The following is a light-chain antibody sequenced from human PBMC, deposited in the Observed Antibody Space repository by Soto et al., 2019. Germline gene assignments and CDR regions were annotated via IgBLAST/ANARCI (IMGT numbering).Light chain of an antibody. J-gene: IGKJ3*01. V-gene: IGKV1-5*03. CDR3: QQYDTYPFT. CDR2: KAS. CDR1: QSINNW. Sequence: DIQMTQSPPTLSASIGDRVTITCRASQSINNWLAWYQQKPGKAPKVLIYKASSLESGVPSRFSGSESGTEFTLAINSLQPDDFATYYCQQYDTYPFTFGPGTKVDIK.